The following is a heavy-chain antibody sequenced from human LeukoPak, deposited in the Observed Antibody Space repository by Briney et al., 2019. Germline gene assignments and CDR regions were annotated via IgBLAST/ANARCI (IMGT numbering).Heavy chain of an antibody. J-gene: IGHJ4*02. V-gene: IGHV3-23*01. CDR2: ISGGGGST. D-gene: IGHD2-8*02. CDR3: TRRAGGNLYDLDN. Sequence: GGSLRLSCAASGFTFTSYSMNWVRQAPGKGLEWVSTISGGGGSTYYADSVKGRFTISRDNSKNTLYLQVNSLRAEDTAVYYCTRRAGGNLYDLDNWGQGTPVTVSS. CDR1: GFTFTSYS.